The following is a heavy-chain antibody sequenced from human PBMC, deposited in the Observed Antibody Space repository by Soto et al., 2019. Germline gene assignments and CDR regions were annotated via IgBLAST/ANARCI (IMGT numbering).Heavy chain of an antibody. CDR1: GYTFTSYG. J-gene: IGHJ3*02. D-gene: IGHD7-27*01. CDR2: ISANTGNT. Sequence: ASVKVSCKASGYTFTSYGISWVRKAPGQRLERMGWISANTGNTDYAQKLQGRVTMTRNTSISTAYMELSSLRSEDTAVYYCARDPWGRMSHDAFDIWVQGTMVTVSS. V-gene: IGHV1-18*01. CDR3: ARDPWGRMSHDAFDI.